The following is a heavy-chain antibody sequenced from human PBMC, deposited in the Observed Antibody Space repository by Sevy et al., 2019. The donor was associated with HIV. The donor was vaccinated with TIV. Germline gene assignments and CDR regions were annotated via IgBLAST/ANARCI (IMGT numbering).Heavy chain of an antibody. D-gene: IGHD3-10*01. Sequence: SETLSLTCGVSGGSISSSNWWHWVRQPPGRGREGIGEIYNSGSTTYNPSLKSRVTISVDNSKNQFSLKLNSVTAADTAVYYCSRGFDTPRGFDPWGQGTLVTVSS. CDR1: GGSISSSNW. CDR2: IYNSGST. J-gene: IGHJ5*02. V-gene: IGHV4-4*02. CDR3: SRGFDTPRGFDP.